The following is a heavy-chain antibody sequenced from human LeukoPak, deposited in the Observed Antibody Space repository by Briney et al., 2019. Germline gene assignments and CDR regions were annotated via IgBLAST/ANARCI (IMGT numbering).Heavy chain of an antibody. D-gene: IGHD3-10*01. V-gene: IGHV3-48*02. J-gene: IGHJ4*02. Sequence: PGGSLRRSCAASGFTFRAYSMNWVRQAPGKGPEWVSHISSSSSTIYYADSVKGRFTISRDNGKNSLYLQMNSLRDEDTAVYYCVRGDGWFGELLNFDNWGQGTLVTVSS. CDR1: GFTFRAYS. CDR2: ISSSSSTI. CDR3: VRGDGWFGELLNFDN.